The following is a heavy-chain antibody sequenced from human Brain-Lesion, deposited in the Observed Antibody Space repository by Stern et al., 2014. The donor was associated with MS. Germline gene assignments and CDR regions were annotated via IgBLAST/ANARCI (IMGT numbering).Heavy chain of an antibody. V-gene: IGHV1-2*02. J-gene: IGHJ6*02. CDR3: ARDQRGITIFGVVTDYYYLGMDV. D-gene: IGHD3-3*01. CDR2: IKPNTGGT. Sequence: QLVQSGAEVKKPGASVKVSCKASGYIFTGYYIHWVRQAPGQGLEWMAWIKPNTGGTKYAQKFQGRVTMSRDTSISTAYVELSSLTSDDTAVYYCARDQRGITIFGVVTDYYYLGMDVWGQGTTVTVSS. CDR1: GYIFTGYY.